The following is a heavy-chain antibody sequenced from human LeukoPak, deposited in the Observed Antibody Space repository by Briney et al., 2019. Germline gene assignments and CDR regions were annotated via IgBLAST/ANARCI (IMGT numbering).Heavy chain of an antibody. J-gene: IGHJ4*02. V-gene: IGHV1-18*01. Sequence: GASVKVSCKASGYTFTNYGFSWVRQAPGQGLEWMGWITVYNGDTNFAQKLQGRVTMTTDTSTNTAYMELRSLRSDDTAVYYCARRLNSDYSFDYWGQGTLVTVSS. CDR3: ARRLNSDYSFDY. CDR1: GYTFTNYG. D-gene: IGHD4-23*01. CDR2: ITVYNGDT.